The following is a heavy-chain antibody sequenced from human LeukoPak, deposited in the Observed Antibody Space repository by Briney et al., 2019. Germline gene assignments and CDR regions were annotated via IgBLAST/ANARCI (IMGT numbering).Heavy chain of an antibody. CDR3: ARGRDYDSSGYYYYYYGMDV. CDR1: GYTFTSYD. J-gene: IGHJ6*02. Sequence: ASVKVSCKASGYTFTSYDINWVRQATGQGLEWMGWMNPNSGNTGYAQKFQGRVTMTRNTSISTAYMELSSLRSEDTAMYYCARGRDYDSSGYYYYYYGMDVWGQGTTVTVSS. V-gene: IGHV1-8*01. CDR2: MNPNSGNT. D-gene: IGHD3-22*01.